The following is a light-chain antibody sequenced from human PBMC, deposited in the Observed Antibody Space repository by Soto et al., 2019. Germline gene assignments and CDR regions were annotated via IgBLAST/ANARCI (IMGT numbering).Light chain of an antibody. CDR2: SNN. V-gene: IGLV1-44*01. J-gene: IGLJ1*01. CDR3: VAWDDSLNGYV. Sequence: QSVLTQPPSASGAPGQGVTISCSGSSSNIGSNTVNWYQQLPGTAPKLLIYSNNQRPSGVPDRFSGSKSGTSASLAISGLQSEDEADYYCVAWDDSLNGYVFGTGTKVTVL. CDR1: SSNIGSNT.